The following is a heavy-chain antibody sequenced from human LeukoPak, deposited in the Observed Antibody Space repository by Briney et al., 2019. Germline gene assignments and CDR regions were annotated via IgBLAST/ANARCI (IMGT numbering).Heavy chain of an antibody. Sequence: PGGSLRLSCAASGFTFSAYGMHWVRQAPGKALEWVALISDDGTNKYYADSVKGRFTISRDTSKDTLYLQMNNLRTEDTALYYCAKSDWVYTSSSPFGFWGQGTLVTVSS. V-gene: IGHV3-30*18. CDR1: GFTFSAYG. J-gene: IGHJ4*02. CDR3: AKSDWVYTSSSPFGF. CDR2: ISDDGTNK. D-gene: IGHD6-6*01.